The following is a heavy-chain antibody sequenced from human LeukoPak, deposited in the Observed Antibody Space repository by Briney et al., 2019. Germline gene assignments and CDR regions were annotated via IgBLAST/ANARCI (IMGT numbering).Heavy chain of an antibody. CDR3: ARDVLLWFGELKAFDP. D-gene: IGHD3-10*01. CDR2: INPNSGGT. Sequence: ASVKVSCKASGYTLTGYYMNWVRQAPGQGLEWMGWINPNSGGTNYGQKFQGRVTMTRDTSISIVYMELSRLRSDDTAVYYCARDVLLWFGELKAFDPWGQGTLVTVSS. J-gene: IGHJ5*02. V-gene: IGHV1-2*02. CDR1: GYTLTGYY.